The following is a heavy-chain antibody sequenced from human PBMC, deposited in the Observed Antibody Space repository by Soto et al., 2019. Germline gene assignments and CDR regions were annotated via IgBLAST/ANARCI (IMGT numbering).Heavy chain of an antibody. V-gene: IGHV4-30-4*08. J-gene: IGHJ4*02. Sequence: QVQLQESGPGLVKPSQTLSLTCTVSGDSVNNGDCYWTWIRQSPGKGLEWIGYLYHDRGTYYNPSLRSRLRLSLDISENQFPLKLASVTAADTAVYYCARMRPNYGADFWGQGIRVTVSS. CDR3: ARMRPNYGADF. CDR1: GDSVNNGDCY. D-gene: IGHD1-7*01. CDR2: LYHDRGT.